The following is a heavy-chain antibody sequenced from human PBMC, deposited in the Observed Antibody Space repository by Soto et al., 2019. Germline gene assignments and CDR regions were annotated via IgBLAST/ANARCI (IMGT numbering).Heavy chain of an antibody. CDR3: ARGLLGATTTLYYYYMDV. V-gene: IGHV4-59*01. CDR2: IYYSGST. J-gene: IGHJ6*03. Sequence: PSETLSLTRTVSGGSISGYYGSWIRQPPGKGLEWIGYIYYSGSTNYNPSLKSRVTISVDTSKNQFSLKLSSVTAADTAVYYCARGLLGATTTLYYYYMDVWGKGTTVTVS. D-gene: IGHD5-12*01. CDR1: GGSISGYY.